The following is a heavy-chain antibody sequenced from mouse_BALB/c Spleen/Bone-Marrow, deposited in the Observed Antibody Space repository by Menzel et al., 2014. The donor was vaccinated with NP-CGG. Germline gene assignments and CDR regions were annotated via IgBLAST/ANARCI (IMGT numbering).Heavy chain of an antibody. D-gene: IGHD2-4*01. CDR2: INPITGYT. CDR3: ARNYDYDREYCAMDY. V-gene: IGHV1-7*01. CDR1: GYTFTSYW. Sequence: QVQLKQSGAQVAKPGASVKMSCKASGYTFTSYWMHWVKQRPGQGLEWIGYINPITGYTEYNQKFKDKATLTADKSSSTAYMQLSSLTSEDSAVYYFARNYDYDREYCAMDYWGQGTSVTLSS. J-gene: IGHJ4*01.